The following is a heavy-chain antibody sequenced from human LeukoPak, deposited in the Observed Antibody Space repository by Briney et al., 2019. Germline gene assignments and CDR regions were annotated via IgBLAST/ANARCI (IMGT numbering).Heavy chain of an antibody. V-gene: IGHV1-69*06. D-gene: IGHD2-2*01. CDR3: ATLGVVVMSGYFDY. Sequence: ASVTVSCKASGGTFSSYAISWVRQAPGQGLEWMGGIIPIFGTANYAQKFQGRVTMTEDTSTDTAYMELSSLRSEDTAVYYCATLGVVVMSGYFDYWGQGTLVTVSS. CDR1: GGTFSSYA. CDR2: IIPIFGTA. J-gene: IGHJ4*02.